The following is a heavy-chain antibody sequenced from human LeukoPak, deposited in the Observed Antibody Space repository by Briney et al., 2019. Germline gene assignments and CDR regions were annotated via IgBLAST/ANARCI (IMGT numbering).Heavy chain of an antibody. CDR3: ARAQIVEIGGCYFDY. Sequence: GGSLRLSCAASGFTVSSNYMSWVRQAPGKGLEWVSVIYSGGSTYYADSVKGRFTISRDNSKNTLYLQMNSLRAEDTAVYYCARAQIVEIGGCYFDYWGQGTLVTVSS. CDR2: IYSGGST. V-gene: IGHV3-53*01. D-gene: IGHD5-24*01. J-gene: IGHJ4*02. CDR1: GFTVSSNY.